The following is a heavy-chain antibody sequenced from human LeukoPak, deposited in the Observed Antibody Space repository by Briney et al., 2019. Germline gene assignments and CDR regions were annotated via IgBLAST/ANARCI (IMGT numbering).Heavy chain of an antibody. CDR3: AREVSGYDSYYYYMDV. D-gene: IGHD5-12*01. J-gene: IGHJ6*03. CDR2: IYTSGST. Sequence: SETLSLTCTVSGGSISSGSYYWSWIRQPAGKGLEWIGRIYTSGSTNYNPSLKSRVTISVDTSKNLFSLKLSSVTAADTAVYYCAREVSGYDSYYYYMDVWGKGTTVTIPS. CDR1: GGSISSGSYY. V-gene: IGHV4-61*02.